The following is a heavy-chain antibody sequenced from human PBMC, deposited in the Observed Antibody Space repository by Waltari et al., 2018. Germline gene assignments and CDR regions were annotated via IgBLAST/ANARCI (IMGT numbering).Heavy chain of an antibody. Sequence: QVQLMESGGDGVPPGGSLRLSWAASGLHLRNFAIHWVLQTPARGLEWVAFIRFDGTTAYYADSVTCRFTVSRDNSENRCYLQMNSLRPEDTGVYYCVKDGDYNLPAYDAFDIWGPGTMVSVSS. D-gene: IGHD4-17*01. CDR1: GLHLRNFA. CDR3: VKDGDYNLPAYDAFDI. V-gene: IGHV3-30*02. J-gene: IGHJ3*02. CDR2: IRFDGTTA.